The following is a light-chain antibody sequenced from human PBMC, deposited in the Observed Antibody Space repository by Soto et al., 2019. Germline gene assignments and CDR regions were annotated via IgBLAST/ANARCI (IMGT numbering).Light chain of an antibody. CDR3: SSYTSTNTLWV. Sequence: QSALTQPASVSGSPGRSITISCTGISSDIGGYNYVSWYQHHPGKAPKLIIHEVTNRPSGVSNRFSGSKSGNTASLTISGLLAEDEGDYYCSSYTSTNTLWVFGGGTKVTVL. J-gene: IGLJ3*02. V-gene: IGLV2-14*01. CDR2: EVT. CDR1: SSDIGGYNY.